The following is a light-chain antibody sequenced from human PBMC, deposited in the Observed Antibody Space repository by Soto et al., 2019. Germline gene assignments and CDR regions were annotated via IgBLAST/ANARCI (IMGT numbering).Light chain of an antibody. CDR2: DAS. CDR3: QQRSNWPT. V-gene: IGKV3-11*01. Sequence: EIVLTQSPATLSWSPGEGATLSCRASQSVSSYLAWYQQKPGQAPRLLIYDASNRATGIPARFSGSGSGTDFTLTISSLEPEDFAVYYCQQRSNWPTFGQGTKVEIK. J-gene: IGKJ1*01. CDR1: QSVSSY.